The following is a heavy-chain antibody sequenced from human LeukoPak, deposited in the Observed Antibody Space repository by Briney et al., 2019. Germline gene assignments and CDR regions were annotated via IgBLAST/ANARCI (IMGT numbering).Heavy chain of an antibody. CDR1: GGSISSSNW. V-gene: IGHV4-4*02. CDR3: ASYTRSYIAAAGTMMGWFDP. Sequence: SGTLSLTYAVSGGSISSSNWWSWVRQPPGKGLEWIGEIYHSGSTYYNPSLKSRVTISVDTSKNQFSLKLSSVTAADTAVYYCASYTRSYIAAAGTMMGWFDPWGQGTLVTVSS. D-gene: IGHD6-13*01. J-gene: IGHJ5*02. CDR2: IYHSGST.